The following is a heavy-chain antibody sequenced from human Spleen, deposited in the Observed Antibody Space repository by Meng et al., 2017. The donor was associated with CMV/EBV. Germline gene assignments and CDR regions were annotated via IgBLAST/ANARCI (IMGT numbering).Heavy chain of an antibody. J-gene: IGHJ3*02. Sequence: ASVKVSCKASGYTFTNYYIHWVRQAPGQGLEWMGWVGGCDGDTNYAPELQGRVTMTTDTSTNTVYMELRSLTSDDTAVYYCARDWECLARSDVFDIWGQGTMVTVSS. CDR3: ARDWECLARSDVFDI. CDR2: VGGCDGDT. D-gene: IGHD1-26*01. CDR1: GYTFTNYY. V-gene: IGHV1-18*04.